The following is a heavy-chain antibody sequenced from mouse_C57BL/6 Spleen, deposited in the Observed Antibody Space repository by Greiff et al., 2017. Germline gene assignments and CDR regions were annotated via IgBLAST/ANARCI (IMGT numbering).Heavy chain of an antibody. Sequence: EVMLVVSGGGLVKPGGSLKLSCAASGFTFSDYGMHWVRQAPEKGLAWVAYISSGSSTIYYADTVKGRFTISRDNAKNPLFLQMTSLRSEDTAMYYCARLRPPYAMDYWGQGTSVTVSS. V-gene: IGHV5-17*01. J-gene: IGHJ4*01. D-gene: IGHD2-4*01. CDR2: ISSGSSTI. CDR3: ARLRPPYAMDY. CDR1: GFTFSDYG.